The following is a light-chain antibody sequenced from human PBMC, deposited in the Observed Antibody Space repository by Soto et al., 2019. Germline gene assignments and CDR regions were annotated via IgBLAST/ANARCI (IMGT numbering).Light chain of an antibody. CDR3: QQRTTWPLT. J-gene: IGKJ2*01. Sequence: EIVLTQSPATLSLSPGERTTLSCRASQSVNKYLAWYQQKPGQAPRLLIYGASNRATGIPARFSGSGSGTDLTLTINSLEPEDFAVYYCQQRTTWPLTFGQGTKLESK. CDR2: GAS. V-gene: IGKV3-11*01. CDR1: QSVNKY.